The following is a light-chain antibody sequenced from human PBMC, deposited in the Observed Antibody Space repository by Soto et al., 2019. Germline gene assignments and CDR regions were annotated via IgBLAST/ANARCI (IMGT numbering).Light chain of an antibody. CDR3: QQYKSYVPYT. CDR1: QSISSW. Sequence: DIQMTQSPSTLSASVGDRVTITCRASQSISSWLAWYQQKPGKAPKLLIYDASSLESGVPSRFSGSGSGTEFTLTISSLQPDDFATYYCQQYKSYVPYTFGQGTKREIK. J-gene: IGKJ2*01. CDR2: DAS. V-gene: IGKV1-5*01.